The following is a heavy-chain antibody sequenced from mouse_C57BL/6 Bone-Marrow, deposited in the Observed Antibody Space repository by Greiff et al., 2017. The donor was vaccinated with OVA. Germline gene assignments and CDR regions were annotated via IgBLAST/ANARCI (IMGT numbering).Heavy chain of an antibody. J-gene: IGHJ1*03. D-gene: IGHD1-1*01. CDR2: IYPGNSDT. CDR1: GYTFTSYW. Sequence: VQLKQSGTVLARPGASVKMSCKTSGYTFTSYWMHWVKQRPGQGLEWIGAIYPGNSDTSYNQKFKGKAKLTAVTSASTAYMELSSLTNEDSAVYYCTTRITTVDWYFDVWGTGTTVTVSS. CDR3: TTRITTVDWYFDV. V-gene: IGHV1-5*01.